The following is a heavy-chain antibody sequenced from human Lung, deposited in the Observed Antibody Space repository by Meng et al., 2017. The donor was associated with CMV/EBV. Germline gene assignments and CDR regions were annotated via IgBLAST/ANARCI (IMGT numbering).Heavy chain of an antibody. J-gene: IGHJ5*02. D-gene: IGHD5-12*01. Sequence: MHLVRQAPGQGLEWMGWINPKSGGTNYAQKFQGRVTMTRDTSISTAYMELSRLRSDDTAVYYCARGMEGIVPAIGSVAGILGWFDPWGQGTLVTVSS. V-gene: IGHV1-2*02. CDR2: INPKSGGT. CDR3: ARGMEGIVPAIGSVAGILGWFDP.